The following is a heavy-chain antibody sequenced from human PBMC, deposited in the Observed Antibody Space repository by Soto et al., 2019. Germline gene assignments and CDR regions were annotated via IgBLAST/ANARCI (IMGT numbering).Heavy chain of an antibody. CDR2: IYYSGST. V-gene: IGHV4-39*01. Sequence: PSETLSLTWTVSGGSISSSSYYWGWIRQPPGKGLEWIGSIYYSGSTYYNPSLKSRVTISVDTSKNQFSLKLSSVTAADTAVYYCASQAGFYYYYGMDVWGQGTTVTVSS. CDR1: GGSISSSSYY. CDR3: ASQAGFYYYYGMDV. J-gene: IGHJ6*02. D-gene: IGHD6-19*01.